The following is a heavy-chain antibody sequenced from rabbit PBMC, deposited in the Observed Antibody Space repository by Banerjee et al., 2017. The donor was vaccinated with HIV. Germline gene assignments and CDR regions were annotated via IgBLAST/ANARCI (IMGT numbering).Heavy chain of an antibody. V-gene: IGHV1S40*01. CDR2: INTSSGNT. CDR3: ARASSIVWYLNL. J-gene: IGHJ4*01. D-gene: IGHD1-1*01. CDR1: GFSFSNKYV. Sequence: LVKPGASLTLTCKASGFSFSNKYVMCWVRQAPGKGLEWIACINTSSGNTVYASWAKGRFTISRTSSTTVTLQMTSLTAADTATYFCARASSIVWYLNLWGPGTLVTVS.